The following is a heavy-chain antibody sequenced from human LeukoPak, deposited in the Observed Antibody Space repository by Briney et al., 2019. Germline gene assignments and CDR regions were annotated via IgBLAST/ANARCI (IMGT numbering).Heavy chain of an antibody. D-gene: IGHD2-21*01. V-gene: IGHV4-30-2*01. Sequence: SETLSLTCAVSGGSISSGGYSWSWIRQPPGKGLEWIGYIYHSGSTYYNPSLKSRVTMSVDRSKNQFSLKLSSETAADTAVYYCARASIILWAHFDYWGQGTLVTVSS. J-gene: IGHJ4*02. CDR1: GGSISSGGYS. CDR2: IYHSGST. CDR3: ARASIILWAHFDY.